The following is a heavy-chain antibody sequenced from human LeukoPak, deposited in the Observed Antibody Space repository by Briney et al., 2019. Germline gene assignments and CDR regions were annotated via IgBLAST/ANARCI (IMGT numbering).Heavy chain of an antibody. V-gene: IGHV2-5*01. J-gene: IGHJ4*02. Sequence: SGPTLVKPTQTLTLTCTFSGFSLSTSGVGVGWIRQPPGKALEWLALIYWNDDKRYSPSLKSRLTITKDTSKNQVVLTMTNIDPMATATYYCPHSEVLWFGKLPPYYFDYWGQGTLVTVS. CDR1: GFSLSTSGVG. CDR2: IYWNDDK. D-gene: IGHD3-10*01. CDR3: PHSEVLWFGKLPPYYFDY.